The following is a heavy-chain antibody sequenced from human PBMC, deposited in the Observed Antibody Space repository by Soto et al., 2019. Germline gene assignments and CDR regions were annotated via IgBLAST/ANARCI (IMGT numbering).Heavy chain of an antibody. D-gene: IGHD6-19*01. CDR2: INPSGGST. CDR1: GYTFTSYY. J-gene: IGHJ4*02. Sequence: QVQLVQSGAEVKKPGASVKVSCKASGYTFTSYYMHWVRQAPGQGLEWMGIINPSGGSTSYAQKFQGRVTMTRDTSTSTVYMELSSLRSEDTAVYYCASGSYSSGWYGDFDYWCQGTLVTVSS. CDR3: ASGSYSSGWYGDFDY. V-gene: IGHV1-46*01.